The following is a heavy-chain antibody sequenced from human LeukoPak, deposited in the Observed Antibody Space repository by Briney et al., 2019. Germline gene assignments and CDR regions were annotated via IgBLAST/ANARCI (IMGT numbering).Heavy chain of an antibody. V-gene: IGHV4-39*07. CDR3: ASSGHTPPGAFDI. CDR2: IYYSGST. J-gene: IGHJ3*02. CDR1: GGSISSSSYY. D-gene: IGHD2-15*01. Sequence: TTSETLSLTCTVSGGSISSSSYYWGWIRQPPGKGLEWIGSIYYSGSTYYNPSLKSRVTISVDTSKNQFSLKLSSVTAADTAMYYCASSGHTPPGAFDIWGQGTMVTVSS.